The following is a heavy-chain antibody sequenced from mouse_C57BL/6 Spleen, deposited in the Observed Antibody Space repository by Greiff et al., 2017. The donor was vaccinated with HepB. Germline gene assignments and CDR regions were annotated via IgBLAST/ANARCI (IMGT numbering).Heavy chain of an antibody. CDR2: INYDGSST. CDR3: ARHYGSSYFDY. V-gene: IGHV5-16*01. D-gene: IGHD1-1*01. J-gene: IGHJ2*01. CDR1: GFTFSDYY. Sequence: EVKLVESEGGLVQPGRSMKLSCTASGFTFSDYYMAWVRQVPEKGLEWVANINYDGSSTYYLDSLKSRFIISRDNAKNILYLQMSSLKSEDTATYYCARHYGSSYFDYWGQGTTLTVSS.